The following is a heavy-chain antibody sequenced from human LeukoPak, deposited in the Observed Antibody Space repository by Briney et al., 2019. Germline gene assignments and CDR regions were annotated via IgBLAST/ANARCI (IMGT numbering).Heavy chain of an antibody. CDR1: GYSFSTYW. V-gene: IGHV5-51*01. D-gene: IGHD3-10*01. J-gene: IGHJ4*02. CDR2: IYPGDSNT. CDR3: TRWDHPGNVYGRIDS. Sequence: GESLKISCQGSGYSFSTYWIGWVRQMPGKGLEWMGIIYPGDSNTRYSPSFQGQVTISADKSISTAYLQWSSLKASDTAMYFCTRWDHPGNVYGRIDSWGQGTLVTVSS.